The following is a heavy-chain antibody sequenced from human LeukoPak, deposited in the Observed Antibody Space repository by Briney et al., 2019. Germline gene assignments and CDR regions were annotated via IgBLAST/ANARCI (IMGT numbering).Heavy chain of an antibody. CDR1: GFTVSSNY. Sequence: GGSLRLSCAASGFTVSSNYMSWVRQAPGKGLEWVSVIYSGGSTYYADSVKGRFTISRDNSKNTLYLQMNSLRAEDTAVYYCARGRHGSGSYYNANYYGMDVWGQGTTVTVSS. CDR2: IYSGGST. CDR3: ARGRHGSGSYYNANYYGMDV. V-gene: IGHV3-53*01. J-gene: IGHJ6*02. D-gene: IGHD3-10*01.